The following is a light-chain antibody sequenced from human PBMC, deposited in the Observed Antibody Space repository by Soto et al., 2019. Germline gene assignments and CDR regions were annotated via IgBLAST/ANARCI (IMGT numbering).Light chain of an antibody. CDR2: QVT. CDR1: SSDVGNYNY. V-gene: IGLV2-14*01. Sequence: QSVLTQPASVSGSPGQSITISCTGTSSDVGNYNYVSWYQETPGKAPRLIIYQVTNRPSGVPNRFSGSKSGNTASLTISGLQADDEADYYCTSFSTGSSYVIFGGGTKLTVL. CDR3: TSFSTGSSYVI. J-gene: IGLJ2*01.